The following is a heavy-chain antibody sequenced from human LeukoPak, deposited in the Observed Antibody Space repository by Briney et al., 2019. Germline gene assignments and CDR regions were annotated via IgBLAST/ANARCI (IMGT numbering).Heavy chain of an antibody. Sequence: SETLSLTCTVSGGSISSYYWSWIRQPPGKGLEWIGYIYYSGSTNYNPSLKSRVTISVDTSKNQFSLKLSSVTAADTAVYYCARDRSGWYDYWGQGTLVTVSS. J-gene: IGHJ4*02. V-gene: IGHV4-59*01. CDR2: IYYSGST. D-gene: IGHD6-19*01. CDR3: ARDRSGWYDY. CDR1: GGSISSYY.